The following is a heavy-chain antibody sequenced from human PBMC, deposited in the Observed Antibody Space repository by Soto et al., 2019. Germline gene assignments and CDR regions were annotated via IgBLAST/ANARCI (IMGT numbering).Heavy chain of an antibody. J-gene: IGHJ5*02. CDR2: IYYSGST. V-gene: IGHV4-39*01. CDR1: GGSISSSSYY. D-gene: IGHD2-8*01. CDR3: ARHSKMDWFDP. Sequence: PWETLSLTCTVSGGSISSSSYYWGWIRQPPGKGLEWIGSIYYSGSTYYNPSLKSRVTISVDTSKNQFSLKLSSVTAADTAVYYCARHSKMDWFDPWGQGTLVTVSS.